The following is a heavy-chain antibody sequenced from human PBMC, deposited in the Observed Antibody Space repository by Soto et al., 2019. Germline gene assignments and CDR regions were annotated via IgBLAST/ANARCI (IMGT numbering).Heavy chain of an antibody. D-gene: IGHD2-15*01. V-gene: IGHV4-4*02. Sequence: PSETLSLTCTLSCGSVRAPDWWNWVRQSPDKGLEWIAEVHISGHSNYNPSLRSRVSVSIDSSKNQFYLNLNSVTAADTAIYYCARVRQGCSANNCYSDPRGQGTQVTVSS. CDR1: CGSVRAPDW. CDR3: ARVRQGCSANNCYSDP. J-gene: IGHJ1*01. CDR2: VHISGHS.